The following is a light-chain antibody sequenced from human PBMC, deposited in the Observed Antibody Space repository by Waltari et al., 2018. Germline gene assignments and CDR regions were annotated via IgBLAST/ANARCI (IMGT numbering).Light chain of an antibody. J-gene: IGKJ1*01. Sequence: DIQMTQSPSSLSASVGDTVTVTCRASQNIRTQLNVYQQKPATAPKLLIYGASTLQRGVPSRFSGSASGTDFTLTVTNLQPDDFAVYFCQQSFSSPWTFGQGTRV. CDR2: GAS. CDR3: QQSFSSPWT. V-gene: IGKV1-39*01. CDR1: QNIRTQ.